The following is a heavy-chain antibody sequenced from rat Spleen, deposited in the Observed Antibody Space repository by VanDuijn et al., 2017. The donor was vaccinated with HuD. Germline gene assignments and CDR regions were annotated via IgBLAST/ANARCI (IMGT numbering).Heavy chain of an antibody. Sequence: EVQLVESGGGLVQPGRSLKLSCVASGFTFTNYWMTWIRQAPGKGLEWVASITNNGDSTYYPDSVKGRFTISRDNAKSTLYLQMNSLRSEDTATYYCTREGYGYNYWGQGVMVTVSS. CDR1: GFTFTNYW. CDR2: ITNNGDST. J-gene: IGHJ2*01. V-gene: IGHV5-31*01. CDR3: TREGYGYNY. D-gene: IGHD1-9*01.